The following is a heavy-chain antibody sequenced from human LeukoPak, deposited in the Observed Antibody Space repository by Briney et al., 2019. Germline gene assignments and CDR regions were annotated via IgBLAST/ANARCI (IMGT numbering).Heavy chain of an antibody. D-gene: IGHD2-15*01. CDR1: GFTFSSYV. V-gene: IGHV3-23*01. Sequence: GGSLRLSCAASGFTFSSYVMTWVRQAPGRGLEWVSSIGNSGRDTYYADSTKGRFTISRDNSKSTLFLHMSSLRAGDTAIYYCARYCGADSCYSGLDYWGQGALVTVSS. CDR3: ARYCGADSCYSGLDY. J-gene: IGHJ4*02. CDR2: IGNSGRDT.